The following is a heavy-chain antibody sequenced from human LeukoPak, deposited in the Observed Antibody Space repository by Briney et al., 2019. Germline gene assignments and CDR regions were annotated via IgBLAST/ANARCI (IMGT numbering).Heavy chain of an antibody. V-gene: IGHV3-23*01. D-gene: IGHD3-10*01. CDR3: AKVLITMVRGAMLGYYFDY. Sequence: PGGSLRLSCAASGFTFSSYAMSWVRQAPGKGLEWVSAISGSGGSTYYADSVKGRFTMSRDNSKNTLYLQMNSLRAEDTAVYYCAKVLITMVRGAMLGYYFDYWGQGTLVTVSS. J-gene: IGHJ4*02. CDR1: GFTFSSYA. CDR2: ISGSGGST.